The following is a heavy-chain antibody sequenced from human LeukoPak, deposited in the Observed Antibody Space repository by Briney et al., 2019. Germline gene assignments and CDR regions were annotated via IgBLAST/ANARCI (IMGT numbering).Heavy chain of an antibody. CDR2: IKSKTDGGTT. Sequence: PGGSLRLSCAASGFTFSNAWMSWVRQAPGKGLEWVGRIKSKTDGGTTDYAAPVKGRFTISRDDSKNTLYLQMNSLKTEDTAVYYCTTTFCSGGSCGPFDYWGQGTLVTVYS. V-gene: IGHV3-15*01. J-gene: IGHJ4*02. CDR1: GFTFSNAW. CDR3: TTTFCSGGSCGPFDY. D-gene: IGHD2-15*01.